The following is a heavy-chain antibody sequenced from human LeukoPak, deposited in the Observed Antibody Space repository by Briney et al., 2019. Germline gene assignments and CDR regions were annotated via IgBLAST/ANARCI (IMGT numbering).Heavy chain of an antibody. D-gene: IGHD1-26*01. Sequence: PGGSLRLSCAASGFTFSSYSMNWVRQAPGKGLEWVSYISSSSSTIYYADSVKGRFTISRDNSKNTLYLQMNSLRAEDTAVYYCARDGGELPRDYYYYMDVWGKGTTVTVSS. CDR2: ISSSSSTI. CDR3: ARDGGELPRDYYYYMDV. J-gene: IGHJ6*03. CDR1: GFTFSSYS. V-gene: IGHV3-48*01.